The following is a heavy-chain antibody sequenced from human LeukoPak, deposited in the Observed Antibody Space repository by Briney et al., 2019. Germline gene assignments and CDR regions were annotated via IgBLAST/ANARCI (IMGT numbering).Heavy chain of an antibody. Sequence: GESLRLSCAASGFTFSSDAMSWVRQAPGKGLEWVSVISGGGGTTYYADSVKGRFTISRDNAKNSLYLQMNSLRAEDTAVYYCARTSGGYDYVWGSYRPIDYWGQGTLVTVSS. V-gene: IGHV3-23*01. D-gene: IGHD3-16*02. J-gene: IGHJ4*02. CDR2: ISGGGGTT. CDR3: ARTSGGYDYVWGSYRPIDY. CDR1: GFTFSSDA.